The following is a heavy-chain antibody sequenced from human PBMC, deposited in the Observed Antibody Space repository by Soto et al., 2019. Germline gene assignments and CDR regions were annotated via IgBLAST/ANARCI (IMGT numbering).Heavy chain of an antibody. J-gene: IGHJ4*02. V-gene: IGHV3-7*05. CDR1: GFTFSSYW. Sequence: HPGGSLRLSCAASGFTFSSYWMSWVRQAPGKGLEWVANIKQDGSEKYYVDSVKGRFTISRDNAKNSLYLQMNSLRAEDTAVYYCARERLLGLAVPLGYWGQGTLVTVSS. CDR3: ARERLLGLAVPLGY. CDR2: IKQDGSEK. D-gene: IGHD2-2*01.